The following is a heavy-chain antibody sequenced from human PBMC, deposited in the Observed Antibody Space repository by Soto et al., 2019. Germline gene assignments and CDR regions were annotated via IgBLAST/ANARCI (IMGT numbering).Heavy chain of an antibody. V-gene: IGHV4-39*01. J-gene: IGHJ6*02. D-gene: IGHD5-18*01. CDR2: IYYSGST. Sequence: LSLTCTVSGGSISSSSYYWGWIRQPPGKGLEWIGSIYYSGSTYYNPSLKSRVTISVDTSKNQFSLKLSSVTAADTAVYYCARGAIQLWFRGMDVWGQGTTVTVSS. CDR3: ARGAIQLWFRGMDV. CDR1: GGSISSSSYY.